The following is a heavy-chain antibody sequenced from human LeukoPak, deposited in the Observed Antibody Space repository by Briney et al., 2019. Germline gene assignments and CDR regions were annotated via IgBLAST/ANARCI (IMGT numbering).Heavy chain of an antibody. J-gene: IGHJ4*02. CDR2: IYYSGST. D-gene: IGHD3-10*01. Sequence: SETLSLTCTVSGGSISSSYYWGWIRQPPGKGLEWIGSIYYSGSTYYNPSLKSRVTISVDTSKNQFSLKLSSVTAADTAVYYCARHVSGHGWFGELLYYFDYWGQGTLVTVSS. CDR1: GGSISSSYY. CDR3: ARHVSGHGWFGELLYYFDY. V-gene: IGHV4-39*01.